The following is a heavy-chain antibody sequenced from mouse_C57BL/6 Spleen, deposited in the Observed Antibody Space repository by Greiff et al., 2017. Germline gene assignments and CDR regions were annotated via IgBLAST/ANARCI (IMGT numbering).Heavy chain of an antibody. D-gene: IGHD2-2*01. CDR1: GYTFTDYY. CDR3: AVWLRENYVAMDY. Sequence: VQLKESGPVLVKPGASVKMSCKASGYTFTDYYMHWVKQSHGKSLEWIGVIYPYNGGTSYNQKFKGKATLSVDKSSSTAYMELNSLTSEDSAVYYCAVWLRENYVAMDYWGQGTSLTVSS. J-gene: IGHJ4*01. CDR2: IYPYNGGT. V-gene: IGHV1-19*01.